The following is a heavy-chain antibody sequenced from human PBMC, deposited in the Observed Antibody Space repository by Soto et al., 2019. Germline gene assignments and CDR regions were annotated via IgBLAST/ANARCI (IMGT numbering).Heavy chain of an antibody. V-gene: IGHV3-23*01. CDR1: GFAFSTFA. D-gene: IGHD3-22*01. J-gene: IGHJ4*02. CDR3: ARDQLRPGILYSLGVLLPEYGL. CDR2: ISVSGNNA. Sequence: GGSLRLSCAASGFAFSTFAMTWVRQSPGKGLEWVAAISVSGNNAYYADSVKERFTISRDNSQNPVFLQMSSLRADDTAVYYCARDQLRPGILYSLGVLLPEYGLWGQGTLVTVSS.